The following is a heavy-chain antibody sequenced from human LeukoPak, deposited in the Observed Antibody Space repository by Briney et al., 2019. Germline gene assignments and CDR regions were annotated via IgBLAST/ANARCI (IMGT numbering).Heavy chain of an antibody. J-gene: IGHJ4*02. V-gene: IGHV4-34*01. CDR2: INHSGST. Sequence: SETLSLTCAVYGGSFSGYYWSWIRQPPGKGLEWIGEINHSGSTNYNPSLKSRVTISVDTSKNQFSLKLSSVTSADTAVYYCARGKRTYYYGSGSYHHFDYWGQGTLVTVSS. D-gene: IGHD3-10*01. CDR3: ARGKRTYYYGSGSYHHFDY. CDR1: GGSFSGYY.